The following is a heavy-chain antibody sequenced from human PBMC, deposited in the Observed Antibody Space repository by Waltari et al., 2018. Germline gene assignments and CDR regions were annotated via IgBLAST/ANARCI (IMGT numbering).Heavy chain of an antibody. CDR1: GGSISSGSYY. V-gene: IGHV4-61*02. Sequence: QVQLQESGPGLVKPSQTLSLTCTVSGGSISSGSYYWSWTRPPPGKGLEWIGRIYTSGSTNYNPSLKSRVTISVDTSKNQFALKLSSVTAADTAVYYCARDSPGSGLTSRGYFDYWGQGTLVTVSS. CDR2: IYTSGST. J-gene: IGHJ4*02. CDR3: ARDSPGSGLTSRGYFDY. D-gene: IGHD3-10*01.